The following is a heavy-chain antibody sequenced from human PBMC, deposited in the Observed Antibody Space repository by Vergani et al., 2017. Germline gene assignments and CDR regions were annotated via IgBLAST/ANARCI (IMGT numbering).Heavy chain of an antibody. D-gene: IGHD2-15*01. CDR3: ATDSPYCSGGSCQRGIHY. Sequence: EVQLVQSGAEVKKPGATVTISCKVSGYTFTDYYMHWVQQAPGKGLEWMGLVDPEDGEPIYAETFQGRVTITADTSKDTAYLELSSLRSDDTAVYYCATDSPYCSGGSCQRGIHYWGQGTLVTVSS. J-gene: IGHJ4*02. CDR1: GYTFTDYY. CDR2: VDPEDGEP. V-gene: IGHV1-69-2*01.